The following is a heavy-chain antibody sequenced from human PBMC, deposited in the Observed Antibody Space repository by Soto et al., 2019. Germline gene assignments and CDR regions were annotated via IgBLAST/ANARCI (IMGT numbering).Heavy chain of an antibody. D-gene: IGHD3-10*01. CDR1: GFTFSSYA. V-gene: IGHV3-23*01. CDR3: ARVAIGSYYFEY. J-gene: IGHJ4*02. Sequence: PGGSLRLSCAASGFTFSSYAMSWVRQAPGKGLEWVSAISGSGGSTYYADSVKGRLTISRDNSKNTLYLQMNSLRAEDTAVYYCARVAIGSYYFEYWGQGTLVTVSS. CDR2: ISGSGGST.